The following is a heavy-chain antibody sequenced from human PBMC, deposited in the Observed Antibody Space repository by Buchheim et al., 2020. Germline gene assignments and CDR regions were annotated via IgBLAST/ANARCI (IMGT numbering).Heavy chain of an antibody. J-gene: IGHJ5*02. Sequence: QVQLQESGPGLVKPSETLSLTCTVSGGSISSYYWNWVRQSPGKGLEWIGYINYSGFTNYNASLESRVTISVDTSKNQFSLKLSSVTAADTAVYYCARGGGRYCSGGRCQHVAALSNWFDPWGQGTL. D-gene: IGHD2-15*01. CDR3: ARGGGRYCSGGRCQHVAALSNWFDP. V-gene: IGHV4-59*01. CDR1: GGSISSYY. CDR2: INYSGFT.